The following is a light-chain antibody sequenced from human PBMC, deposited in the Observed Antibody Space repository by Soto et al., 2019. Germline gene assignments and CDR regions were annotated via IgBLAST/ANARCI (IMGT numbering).Light chain of an antibody. Sequence: EIVLTQSPATLSLSPGDRATLSCRASRTVTGHLAWYQQKAGQTPRLLIYDISKRATGIPARFSGSGSGTDFALTISGLEPEDFAIYYCQQRTTWPTFGGGTKVEIK. CDR3: QQRTTWPT. V-gene: IGKV3-11*01. J-gene: IGKJ4*01. CDR2: DIS. CDR1: RTVTGH.